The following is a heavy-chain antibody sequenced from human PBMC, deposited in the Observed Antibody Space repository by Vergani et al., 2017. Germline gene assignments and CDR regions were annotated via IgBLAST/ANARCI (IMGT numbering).Heavy chain of an antibody. CDR2: IIPITTTL. J-gene: IGHJ6*02. V-gene: IGHV1-69*11. D-gene: IGHD6-13*01. CDR1: GGTISRNA. Sequence: QVQLVQSGAEVKKPGSSVKVSCKASGGTISRNAINWVRQAPGQGLEWMGRIIPITTTLHYAQKFQGRVTITADESTTTVYMILSSLTFEDTAVYYCASPLSFSWGLDVWGQGSPVIVSS. CDR3: ASPLSFSWGLDV.